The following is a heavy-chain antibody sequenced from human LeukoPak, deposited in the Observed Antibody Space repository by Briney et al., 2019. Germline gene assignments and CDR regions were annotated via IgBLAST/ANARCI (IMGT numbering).Heavy chain of an antibody. Sequence: SETLSLTCTVSGGSISSYYWSWIRQPPGKGLEWIGEINHSGSTNYNPSLKSRVTISVDTSKNQFSLKLSSVTAADTAVYYCARRSRKYYDILTGYLGAFDIWGQGTMVTVSS. D-gene: IGHD3-9*01. CDR3: ARRSRKYYDILTGYLGAFDI. J-gene: IGHJ3*02. CDR2: INHSGST. CDR1: GGSISSYY. V-gene: IGHV4-34*01.